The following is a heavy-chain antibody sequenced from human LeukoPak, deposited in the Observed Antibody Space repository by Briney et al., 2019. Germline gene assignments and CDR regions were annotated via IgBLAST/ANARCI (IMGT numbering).Heavy chain of an antibody. CDR3: ARLADYDSSGYYFVALAFDI. Sequence: PGRSLRLSCAASGFTFRSYGMHWVRQAPGKGLEWVSSISSSSSYIYYADSVKGRFTISRDNAKNSLYLQMNSLRAEDTAVYYCARLADYDSSGYYFVALAFDIWGQGTMVTVSS. V-gene: IGHV3-21*01. D-gene: IGHD3-22*01. J-gene: IGHJ3*02. CDR1: GFTFRSYG. CDR2: ISSSSSYI.